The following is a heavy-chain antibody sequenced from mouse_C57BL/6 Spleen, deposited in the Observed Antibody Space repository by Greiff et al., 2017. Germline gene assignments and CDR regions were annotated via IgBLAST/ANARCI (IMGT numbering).Heavy chain of an antibody. Sequence: QVQLKQSGAELVKPGASVKMSCKASGYTFTSYWITWVKQRPGQGLEWIGDIYPGSGSTNYNEKFKSKATLTVDTSSSTAYMQLSSLTSEDSAVYYCARGGGKYRLAYWGQGTLVTVSA. D-gene: IGHD5-1*01. CDR1: GYTFTSYW. V-gene: IGHV1-55*01. CDR2: IYPGSGST. CDR3: ARGGGKYRLAY. J-gene: IGHJ3*01.